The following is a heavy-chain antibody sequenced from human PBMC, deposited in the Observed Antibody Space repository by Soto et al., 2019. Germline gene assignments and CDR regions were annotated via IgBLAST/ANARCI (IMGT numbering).Heavy chain of an antibody. CDR1: GFMFNTYA. CDR3: TRAHLLCRGSYSPYDYCPLDV. J-gene: IGHJ6*02. Sequence: EVHLSESGGGLIQPGGSLRLSCAASGFMFNTYALSWVRQAPGRGPEWVSVISGNDGSTSYADSVKGRFTISRDNSRNTLYQQMNSLRPEDTAVYYCTRAHLLCRGSYSPYDYCPLDVWGQGTTVTVSS. D-gene: IGHD1-26*01. V-gene: IGHV3-23*01. CDR2: ISGNDGST.